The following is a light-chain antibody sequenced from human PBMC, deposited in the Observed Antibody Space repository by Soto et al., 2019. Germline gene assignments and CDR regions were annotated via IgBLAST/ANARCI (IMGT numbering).Light chain of an antibody. CDR3: HQRQSWPRT. Sequence: EIVLTQSPATLSSFPGDRVPLSCRASQSINTRLAWYQHRPGQAPRLLIYQTSIRAAGIPARFSASGSGTDFTLTISDVQPADFALYYCHQRQSWPRTVGQGTKVDI. V-gene: IGKV3-11*01. CDR2: QTS. J-gene: IGKJ1*01. CDR1: QSINTR.